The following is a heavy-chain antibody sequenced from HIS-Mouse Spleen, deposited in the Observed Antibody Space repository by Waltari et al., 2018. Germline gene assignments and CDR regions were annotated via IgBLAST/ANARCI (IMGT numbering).Heavy chain of an antibody. CDR3: ARESPYSSSWYDWYFDL. D-gene: IGHD6-13*01. Sequence: QLQLQESGPGLVKPSETLSLTCTVPGGSISSSSYYWGWIRQPPGKGLEWIGSIHYSGCTYYNPSLTSRGTRSVDTSKNQFSLKLSSVTAADTAVYYCARESPYSSSWYDWYFDLWGRGTLVTVSS. J-gene: IGHJ2*01. CDR2: IHYSGCT. V-gene: IGHV4-39*07. CDR1: GGSISSSSYY.